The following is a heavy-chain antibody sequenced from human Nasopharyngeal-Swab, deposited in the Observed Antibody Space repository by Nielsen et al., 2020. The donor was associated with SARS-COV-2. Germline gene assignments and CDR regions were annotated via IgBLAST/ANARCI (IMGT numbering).Heavy chain of an antibody. CDR3: ARDHSYYDSNGYYFDY. CDR1: GVSISTYY. J-gene: IGHJ4*02. D-gene: IGHD3-22*01. CDR2: INSSGTT. Sequence: GSLRLSCTVSGVSISTYYWSWIRQPPGKGLQWIGYINSSGTTNYNPSLKSRVTISVDTSKNQFSLKLSSLTAADTAVYYCARDHSYYDSNGYYFDYWGLGTLVTVSS. V-gene: IGHV4-59*01.